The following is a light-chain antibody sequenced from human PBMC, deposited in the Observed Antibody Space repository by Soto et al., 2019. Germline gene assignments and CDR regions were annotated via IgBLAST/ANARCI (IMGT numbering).Light chain of an antibody. J-gene: IGKJ3*01. CDR2: AAS. Sequence: MQMTQSPSSLSASVGDRVTATCRASQSIDTFLNWYQQKPGKAPNLLIFAASILQHGVPSRFIGSGSGTEFTLTISSLQPEDFATYYCQQTYSSPFTFAPGTKVDI. CDR3: QQTYSSPFT. V-gene: IGKV1-39*01. CDR1: QSIDTF.